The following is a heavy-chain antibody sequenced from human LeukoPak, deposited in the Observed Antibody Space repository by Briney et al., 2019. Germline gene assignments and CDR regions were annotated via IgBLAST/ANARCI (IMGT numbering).Heavy chain of an antibody. Sequence: PGGSLRLSCTASGFTFSSYAMSWVRQAPGKGLEWVSAISCSGGGTSYADSVKGRFTISGDNSKNPLYLHMNSLRAEDTAVYYCAKEDYDVLAGRGHFDDWGQGTLVTVSS. CDR1: GFTFSSYA. D-gene: IGHD3-3*02. CDR3: AKEDYDVLAGRGHFDD. V-gene: IGHV3-23*01. J-gene: IGHJ4*01. CDR2: ISCSGGGT.